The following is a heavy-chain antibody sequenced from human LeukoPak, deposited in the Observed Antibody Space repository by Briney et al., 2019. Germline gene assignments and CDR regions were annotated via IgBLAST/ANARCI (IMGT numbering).Heavy chain of an antibody. CDR3: AKGFGEFPYYYYGMDV. D-gene: IGHD3-10*01. CDR1: GFTFSSYA. V-gene: IGHV3-23*01. J-gene: IGHJ6*02. Sequence: PGESLRLSCAASGFTFSSYAMSWVRQAPGKGLEWVSAISGSGGSTYYADSVKGRFTISRDNSKNTLYLQMNSLRAEDTAVYYCAKGFGEFPYYYYGMDVWGQGTTVTVSS. CDR2: ISGSGGST.